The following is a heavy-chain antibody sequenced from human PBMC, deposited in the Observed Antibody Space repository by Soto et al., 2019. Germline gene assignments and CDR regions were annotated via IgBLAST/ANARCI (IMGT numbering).Heavy chain of an antibody. J-gene: IGHJ5*02. Sequence: SETLSLTCAVYGGSFSGDYWSWIRQPPGKGLEWIGEINHSGSTNYNPSLKSRVTISVDTSKNQFSLKLSSVTAADTAVYYCAGLTGGGRYCRGGSCSTWGRGTWVTVSS. CDR2: INHSGST. CDR1: GGSFSGDY. D-gene: IGHD2-15*01. CDR3: AGLTGGGRYCRGGSCST. V-gene: IGHV4-34*01.